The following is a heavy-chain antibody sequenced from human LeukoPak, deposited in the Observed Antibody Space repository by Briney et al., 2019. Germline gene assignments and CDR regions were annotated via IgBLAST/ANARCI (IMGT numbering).Heavy chain of an antibody. J-gene: IGHJ3*02. V-gene: IGHV1-69*04. CDR3: ARGADNSGYDYDQGDVFDI. D-gene: IGHD3-22*01. CDR2: IIPTFGIP. CDR1: GGTISNYA. Sequence: ASVKVSCKASGGTISNYAMSWVRQAPGQGLEWMGRIIPTFGIPNYAQKFLGRVTVTADKSTSTIYMELSTLRSEDTAVYYCARGADNSGYDYDQGDVFDIWGQGTMVTVSS.